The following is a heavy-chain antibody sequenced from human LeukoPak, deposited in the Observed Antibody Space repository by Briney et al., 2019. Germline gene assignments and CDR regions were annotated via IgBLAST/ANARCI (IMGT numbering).Heavy chain of an antibody. J-gene: IGHJ6*02. D-gene: IGHD2-2*01. Sequence: ASVKVSCKVSGYTLTELSMHWVRQAPGKGLEWMGGFDPEDGETIYAQKFQGRVTMTEDTSTDTAYMELSSLRSEDTAVYYCAILRYCSSTSCPRYYYYYGMDVWGQGTTVTVSS. CDR3: AILRYCSSTSCPRYYYYYGMDV. CDR2: FDPEDGET. V-gene: IGHV1-24*01. CDR1: GYTLTELS.